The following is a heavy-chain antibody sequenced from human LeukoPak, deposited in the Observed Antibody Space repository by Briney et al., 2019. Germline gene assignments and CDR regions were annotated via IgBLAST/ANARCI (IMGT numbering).Heavy chain of an antibody. J-gene: IGHJ4*02. CDR3: ARDQVKDFDY. CDR1: GFTFSSYS. V-gene: IGHV3-21*01. D-gene: IGHD4-23*01. CDR2: ISSSSSYI. Sequence: GGSLRLSCAASGFTFSSYSMNWVRQAPGKGLEWVSSISSSSSYIYYADSVKGRFTISRDNAKNSLYLQMNSLRAEDTGVYYCARDQVKDFDYWGQGTLVTVSS.